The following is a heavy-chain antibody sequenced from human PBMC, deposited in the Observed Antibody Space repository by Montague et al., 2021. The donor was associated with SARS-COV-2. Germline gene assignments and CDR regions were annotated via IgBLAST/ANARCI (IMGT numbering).Heavy chain of an antibody. CDR2: IYYTGSR. Sequence: SETRSLTCTVSGASIRSSDHHWGWIRQPPGKGLEWIGSIYYTGSRYYTPSLTSRLTISADTSRYLFSLEPTSVTAADTAIYYSAGAGGFDNSGYVGRLRTYYFAFWGQGLLVTVSS. V-gene: IGHV4-39*07. CDR1: GASIRSSDHH. CDR3: AGAGGFDNSGYVGRLRTYYFAF. J-gene: IGHJ4*02. D-gene: IGHD3-22*01.